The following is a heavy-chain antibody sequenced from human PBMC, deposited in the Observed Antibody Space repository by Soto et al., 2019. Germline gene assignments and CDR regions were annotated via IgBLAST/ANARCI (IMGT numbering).Heavy chain of an antibody. CDR3: ARESIAVVGRGAFDI. J-gene: IGHJ3*02. CDR1: GGSISSYY. D-gene: IGHD6-19*01. CDR2: IYYSGST. Sequence: PSETLSLTCTVSGGSISSYYWSWIRQPPGKGLEWIGYIYYSGSTNYNPSLKSRVTISVDTSKNQFSLKLSSVTAADTAVYYCARESIAVVGRGAFDIWGQGTMVTVSS. V-gene: IGHV4-59*01.